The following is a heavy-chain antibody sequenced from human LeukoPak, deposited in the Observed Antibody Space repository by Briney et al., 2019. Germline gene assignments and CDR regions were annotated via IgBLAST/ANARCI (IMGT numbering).Heavy chain of an antibody. V-gene: IGHV3-30*04. Sequence: PGSSLRLSCAASGFTFSSYTMHWVRQAPGKGLEWVALISYDGSNKYNADSLKGRFTISRDNSKNTLYLQMNSQTAEDTAVYYCARDLSGSYDYWGQGTLVTVSS. CDR3: ARDLSGSYDY. J-gene: IGHJ4*02. CDR1: GFTFSSYT. CDR2: ISYDGSNK. D-gene: IGHD1-26*01.